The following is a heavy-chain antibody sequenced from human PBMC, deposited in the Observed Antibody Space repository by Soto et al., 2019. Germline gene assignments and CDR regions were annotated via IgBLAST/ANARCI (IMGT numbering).Heavy chain of an antibody. CDR2: ISSNGGST. Sequence: EVQLVESGGGLVQPGGSLRLSCAASGFTFSSYAMHWVRQAPGKGLEYVSAISSNGGSTYYANSVKGRFTISRDNSKNTLYHQRGSLRAEDMAVYYCASDPGDIVVVPAARVDYYYYGMDVWGQGTTVTVSS. CDR1: GFTFSSYA. D-gene: IGHD2-2*01. V-gene: IGHV3-64*01. J-gene: IGHJ6*02. CDR3: ASDPGDIVVVPAARVDYYYYGMDV.